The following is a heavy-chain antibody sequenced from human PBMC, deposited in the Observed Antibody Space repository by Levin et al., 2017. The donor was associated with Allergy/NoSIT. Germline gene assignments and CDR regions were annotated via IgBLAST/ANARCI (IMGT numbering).Heavy chain of an antibody. V-gene: IGHV3-49*03. CDR3: TRVTGYCSGGSCKWWFGDWSDP. D-gene: IGHD2-15*01. CDR1: GFTFNYYA. Sequence: LAGGSLRLSCRASGFTFNYYAMTWIRKPPGRGLEWVGFITSNEYGETTEYAASVKGRFTISRDDSKSIAYLQMNNLKTEDTAVYYCTRVTGYCSGGSCKWWFGDWSDPWGLGTLVAVSS. J-gene: IGHJ5*02. CDR2: ITSNEYGETT.